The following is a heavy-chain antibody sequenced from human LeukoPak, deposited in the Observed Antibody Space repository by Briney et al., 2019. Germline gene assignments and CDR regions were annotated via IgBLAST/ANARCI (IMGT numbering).Heavy chain of an antibody. Sequence: PGGSLRLSCAASGFTFSSYSMNWVRQAPGKGREWVSAISGNSRSIFYTDSVKSRFTISRDNAKNSLYLQMNSLRAEDTAVYYCAITYGDYFDYWGQGTLVTVSS. V-gene: IGHV3-21*01. CDR3: AITYGDYFDY. D-gene: IGHD4-17*01. J-gene: IGHJ4*02. CDR2: ISGNSRSI. CDR1: GFTFSSYS.